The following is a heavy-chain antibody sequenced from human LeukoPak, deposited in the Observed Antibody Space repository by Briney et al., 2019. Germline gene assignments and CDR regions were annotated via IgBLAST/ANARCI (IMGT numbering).Heavy chain of an antibody. CDR1: GYTFTGYY. Sequence: ASATVSFKASGYTFTGYYMHWVRQAPGQGLEWMGWINPNSGGTNYAQKFQGRVTMTRDTSISTAYMELSRLRSDDTAVYYCARDYYYDSFSGYWGQGTLVTVSS. V-gene: IGHV1-2*02. CDR3: ARDYYYDSFSGY. D-gene: IGHD3-22*01. CDR2: INPNSGGT. J-gene: IGHJ4*02.